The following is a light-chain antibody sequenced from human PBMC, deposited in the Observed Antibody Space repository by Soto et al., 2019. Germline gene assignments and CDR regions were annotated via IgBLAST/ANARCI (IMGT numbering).Light chain of an antibody. CDR1: QSVSSSS. CDR3: QHYGSSPRIP. Sequence: EIVLTQSPGTLSLSPGERATLSCRASQSVSSSSLAWYQQKPGQAPRLLIYGASRRATGIADSFSGSGSGTDFSLTISRLEPEDCDVFYCQHYGSSPRIPVGRGTRLEIK. J-gene: IGKJ5*01. CDR2: GAS. V-gene: IGKV3-20*01.